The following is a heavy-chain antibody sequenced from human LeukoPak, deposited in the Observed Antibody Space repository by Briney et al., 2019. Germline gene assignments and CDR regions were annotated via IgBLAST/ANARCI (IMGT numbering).Heavy chain of an antibody. CDR3: ARLSLRMIRVVPAAIPYFQH. D-gene: IGHD2-2*01. CDR2: IYHSGST. J-gene: IGHJ1*01. V-gene: IGHV4-30-2*01. CDR1: GGSISSGGYY. Sequence: SETLSLTCTVSGGSISSGGYYWSWIRQPPGKGLEWIGYIYHSGSTYYNPSLKSRVTISVDTSKNQFSLKLSSVTAADTAVYYCARLSLRMIRVVPAAIPYFQHWGQGTLVTVSS.